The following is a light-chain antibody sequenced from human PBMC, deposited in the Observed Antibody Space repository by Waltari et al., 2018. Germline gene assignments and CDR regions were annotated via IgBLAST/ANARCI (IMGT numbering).Light chain of an antibody. CDR3: QQRRNWPLT. J-gene: IGKJ4*01. CDR1: QSVGTY. V-gene: IGKV3-11*01. CDR2: DAS. Sequence: EIVLTQSPAVLSFSPGERATLSCRASQSVGTYLAWYQQRPGQSPRLRTYDASYRATGIPARFSGSGSETDFTLTISSLQPEDFAVYYCQQRRNWPLTFGGGTRVQI.